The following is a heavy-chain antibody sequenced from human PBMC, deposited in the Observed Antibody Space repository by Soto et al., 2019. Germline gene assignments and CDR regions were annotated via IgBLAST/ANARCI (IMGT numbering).Heavy chain of an antibody. CDR3: ARPKNPYYYDSSGVGAFDI. CDR2: IDPSDSYT. V-gene: IGHV5-10-1*01. J-gene: IGHJ3*02. D-gene: IGHD3-22*01. CDR1: GYSFTSYW. Sequence: GESLKISCKGSGYSFTSYWISWVRQMPGKGLEWMGRIDPSDSYTNYSPSFQGHVTISPDKSISTAYLQCSSLKASDTAMYYYARPKNPYYYDSSGVGAFDISGQRKMVTVS.